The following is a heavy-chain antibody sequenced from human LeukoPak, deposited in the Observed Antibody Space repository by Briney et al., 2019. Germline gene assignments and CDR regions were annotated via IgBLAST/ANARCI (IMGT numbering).Heavy chain of an antibody. V-gene: IGHV1-8*01. CDR2: MNSNSGNT. Sequence: ASVKVSCKASGYTFTTYDINWVRQATGQGLEWMGWMNSNSGNTGYAQKFQGRVTMTRNTSMSTAYVELNSLRSEDTAVYYCARANYYGSGKKDLDYWGQGTLVTVSS. CDR1: GYTFTTYD. D-gene: IGHD3-10*01. J-gene: IGHJ4*02. CDR3: ARANYYGSGKKDLDY.